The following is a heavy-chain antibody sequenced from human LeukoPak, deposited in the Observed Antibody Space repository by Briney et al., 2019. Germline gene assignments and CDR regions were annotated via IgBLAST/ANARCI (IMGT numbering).Heavy chain of an antibody. CDR1: GYTFSGYG. CDR3: ARVLSGSHPDGYYYYYNMDV. CDR2: ISVYNGNT. Sequence: GASVKVSCKASGYTFSGYGITWVRQAPGQGLEWMGWISVYNGNTNYAQKVQGRVTMTTDTSTSTAYMEMRSLRSDDTAVYYCARVLSGSHPDGYYYYYNMDVWGTGTTVTVSS. D-gene: IGHD5-24*01. V-gene: IGHV1-18*01. J-gene: IGHJ6*03.